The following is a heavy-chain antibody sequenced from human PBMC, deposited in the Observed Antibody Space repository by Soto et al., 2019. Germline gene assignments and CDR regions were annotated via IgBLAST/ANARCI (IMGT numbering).Heavy chain of an antibody. V-gene: IGHV1-18*01. J-gene: IGHJ6*03. CDR2: ISAYNGNT. Sequence: QVQLVQSGAEVKKPGSSVKVSCKASGGTFSSYAISWVRQAPGQGLEWMGWISAYNGNTNYAQKLQGRVTMTTDTSTSTAYMELRSLRSDDTAVYYCARVSSYNSYYYMDVWGKGTTVTVSS. CDR1: GGTFSSYA. CDR3: ARVSSYNSYYYMDV. D-gene: IGHD1-1*01.